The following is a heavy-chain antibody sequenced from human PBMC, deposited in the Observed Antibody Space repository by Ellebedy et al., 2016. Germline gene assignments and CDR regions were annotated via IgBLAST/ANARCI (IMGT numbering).Heavy chain of an antibody. D-gene: IGHD5-12*01. CDR2: ISSSSSYI. J-gene: IGHJ3*02. CDR1: GFTFSSYS. V-gene: IGHV3-21*01. Sequence: GESLKISXAASGFTFSSYSMNWVRQAPGKGLEWVSSISSSSSYIYYADSVKGRFTISRDNAKNSLYLQMNSLRAEDTAVYYCATISHYVNSGYDYAGAFDIWGQGTMVTVSS. CDR3: ATISHYVNSGYDYAGAFDI.